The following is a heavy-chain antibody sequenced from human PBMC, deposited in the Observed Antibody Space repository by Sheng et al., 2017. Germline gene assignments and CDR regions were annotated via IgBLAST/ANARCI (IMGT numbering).Heavy chain of an antibody. Sequence: EVQLVESGGGLVQPGGSLRLSCAASGFPFSRQVHALGPPSSREGLVWVARIGDDPKMTDYADSVKGRFTISRDTAKNTLYLQMNSLRAEDTAVYYCVRRWDCGVHATIGILTFWGQGTL. CDR2: IGDDPKMT. CDR3: VRRWDCGVHATIGILTF. J-gene: IGHJ4*02. V-gene: IGHV3-74*01. D-gene: IGHD2-8*02. CDR1: GFPFSRQV.